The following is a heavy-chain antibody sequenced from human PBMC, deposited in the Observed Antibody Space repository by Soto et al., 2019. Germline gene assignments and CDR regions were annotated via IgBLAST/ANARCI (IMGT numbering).Heavy chain of an antibody. V-gene: IGHV4-31*03. J-gene: IGHJ6*02. CDR3: ARDVSRIAAADYYYYYGMDV. CDR1: GGSISSGGYY. D-gene: IGHD6-13*01. Sequence: QVQLQESGPGLVKPSQTLSLTCTVSGGSISSGGYYWSWIRQHPGKGLEWIGYIYYSGSTYYNPSLKSRVTISVDTSKHQFSLKLSSVTAADTAVYYCARDVSRIAAADYYYYYGMDVWGQGTTVTVSS. CDR2: IYYSGST.